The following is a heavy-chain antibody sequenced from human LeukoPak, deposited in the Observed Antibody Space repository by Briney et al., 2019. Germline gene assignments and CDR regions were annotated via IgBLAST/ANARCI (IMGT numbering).Heavy chain of an antibody. J-gene: IGHJ6*02. Sequence: SDTLSLTGTVSGGSISSYYWSWIRQPPGKGLEWIGYIYYSGSTNYNPSLKSRVTISVDTSKNQFSLKLSSVTAADTAVYYCARNDFWSGYFDYGMDVWGQGTTVTVSS. CDR2: IYYSGST. CDR1: GGSISSYY. D-gene: IGHD3-3*01. CDR3: ARNDFWSGYFDYGMDV. V-gene: IGHV4-59*12.